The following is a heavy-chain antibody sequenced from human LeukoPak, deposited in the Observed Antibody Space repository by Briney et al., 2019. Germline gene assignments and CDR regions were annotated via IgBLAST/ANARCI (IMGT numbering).Heavy chain of an antibody. CDR3: ARVDYDYVWGSSYYFDY. V-gene: IGHV3-48*01. CDR1: GFTFSSYS. Sequence: GGSLRLSCAASGFTFSSYSMMWVRQAPGKGLEWVSYISSSSTTIHYADSVKGRFTISRDNAKNSVYLQMNSLRAEDTAVYYCARVDYDYVWGSSYYFDYWGQGTLVTVSS. J-gene: IGHJ4*02. D-gene: IGHD3-16*01. CDR2: ISSSSTTI.